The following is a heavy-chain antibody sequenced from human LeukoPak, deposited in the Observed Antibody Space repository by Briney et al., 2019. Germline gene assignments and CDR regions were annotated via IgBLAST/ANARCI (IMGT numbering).Heavy chain of an antibody. J-gene: IGHJ4*02. CDR1: GFIVSSNY. V-gene: IGHV3-66*01. CDR3: ARVGEMAGFDY. D-gene: IGHD5-24*01. CDR2: IYSGGGT. Sequence: GGSLRLSCAASGFIVSSNYMSWVRQAPGKGLEWVSVIYSGGGTCYADSVKGRFTISRDNSKNTLYLQMNSLRAEDTAVYYCARVGEMAGFDYWGQGTLVTVSS.